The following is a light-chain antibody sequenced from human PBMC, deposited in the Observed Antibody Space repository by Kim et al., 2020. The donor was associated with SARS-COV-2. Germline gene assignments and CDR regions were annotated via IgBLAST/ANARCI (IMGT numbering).Light chain of an antibody. CDR2: DAP. J-gene: IGKJ2*01. CDR1: QTLAEW. CDR3: QQYNSYPYA. Sequence: SASVGYRDTITCRASQTLAEWVAGYHHKPVKAPKLLIYDAPGLESGVPTRFSGSGSGPDFTLTISSLQPEDFATYTCQQYNSYPYAFGQGTKLEI. V-gene: IGKV1-5*01.